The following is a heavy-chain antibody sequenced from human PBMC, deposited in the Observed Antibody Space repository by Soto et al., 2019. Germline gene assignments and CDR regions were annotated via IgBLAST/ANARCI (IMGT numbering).Heavy chain of an antibody. V-gene: IGHV4-59*13. CDR2: VYHTGST. J-gene: IGHJ4*02. D-gene: IGHD6-19*01. CDR1: GASITTYY. CDR3: ARRLFGSGWTLDS. Sequence: SETLSLTCDVSGASITTYYWSWIRQAPGKGLEWIGNVYHTGSTDYNSSLRSRVTISVDTSKNQFSLNMNSVTAADTAVYYCARRLFGSGWTLDSWGQGALVTGSS.